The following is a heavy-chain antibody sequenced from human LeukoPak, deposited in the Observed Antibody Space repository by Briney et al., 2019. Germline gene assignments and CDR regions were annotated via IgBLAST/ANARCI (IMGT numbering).Heavy chain of an antibody. CDR1: GFTFSSYA. CDR2: ISGSGGTT. J-gene: IGHJ4*02. Sequence: PGGSLRLSCAASGFTFSSYAMSWVRQAPGKGLEWVSAISGSGGTTYYADSVKGRFTISRDNSRNTLYLQMNSLRAEDTAVYYCAKGGGWCSSTSCYTVDYFDYWGQGTLVTVSS. V-gene: IGHV3-23*01. D-gene: IGHD2-2*02. CDR3: AKGGGWCSSTSCYTVDYFDY.